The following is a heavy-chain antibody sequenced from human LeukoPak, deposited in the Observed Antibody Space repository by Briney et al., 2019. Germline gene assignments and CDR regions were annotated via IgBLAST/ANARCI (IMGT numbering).Heavy chain of an antibody. CDR1: GYTFTGYY. V-gene: IGHV1-2*06. D-gene: IGHD6-13*01. J-gene: IGHJ4*02. Sequence: GASVKVSCKASGYTFTGYYLYWVRQAPGQGLEWMGRINPNSGGTNYAQKFQGRVTMTGDTSIGTAYMELSSLRSDDTAVFYCARRIAAAGHFDYWGQGTLVTVSS. CDR2: INPNSGGT. CDR3: ARRIAAAGHFDY.